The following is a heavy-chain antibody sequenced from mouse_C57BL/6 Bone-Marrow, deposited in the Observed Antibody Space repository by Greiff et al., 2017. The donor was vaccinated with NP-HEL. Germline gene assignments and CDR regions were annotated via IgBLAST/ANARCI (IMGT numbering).Heavy chain of an antibody. CDR2: INPNYGTT. V-gene: IGHV1-39*01. J-gene: IGHJ3*01. CDR1: GYSFTDYN. CDR3: ARGAQARGWFAY. Sequence: VHVKQSGPELVKPGASVKISCKASGYSFTDYNMNWVKQSNGKSLEWIGVINPNYGTTSYNQKFKGKATLTVDQSSSTAYMQLNSLTSEDSAVYYCARGAQARGWFAYWGQGTLVTVSA. D-gene: IGHD3-2*02.